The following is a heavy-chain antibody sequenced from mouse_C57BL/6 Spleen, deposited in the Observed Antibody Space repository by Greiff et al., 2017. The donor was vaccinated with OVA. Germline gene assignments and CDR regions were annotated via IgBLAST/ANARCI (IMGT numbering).Heavy chain of an antibody. D-gene: IGHD3-3*01. J-gene: IGHJ2*01. CDR1: GFTFSSYA. CDR3: AREAGHFDY. CDR2: ISDGGSYT. V-gene: IGHV5-4*01. Sequence: LVESGGGLVKPGGSLKLSCAASGFTFSSYAMSWVRQTPEKRLEWVATISDGGSYTYYPDNVKGRFTISRDNAKNNLYLQMSHLKSEDTAMYYCAREAGHFDYWGQGTTLTVSS.